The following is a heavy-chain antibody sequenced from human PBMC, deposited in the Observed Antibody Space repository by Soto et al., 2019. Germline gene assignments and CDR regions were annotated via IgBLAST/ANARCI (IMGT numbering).Heavy chain of an antibody. CDR2: IYHSGST. Sequence: SETLSLTCAVSSGSISSSNWWSWVRQPPGKGLEWIGEIYHSGSTNYNPSLKSRVTISVDKSKNQFSLKLSSVTAADTAVYYCASIPTVAGQAEYFQHWGQGTLVTVS. J-gene: IGHJ1*01. CDR3: ASIPTVAGQAEYFQH. CDR1: SGSISSSNW. V-gene: IGHV4-4*02. D-gene: IGHD6-19*01.